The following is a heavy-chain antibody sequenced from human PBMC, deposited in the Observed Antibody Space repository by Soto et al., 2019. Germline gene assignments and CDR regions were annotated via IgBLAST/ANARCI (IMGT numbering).Heavy chain of an antibody. D-gene: IGHD3-3*01. CDR2: IRWNSGSI. CDR3: AKDLEGRQEKLLRCDFDP. V-gene: IGHV3-9*01. Sequence: EVQLVETGGGLVQPGRALRLSCAASGFTFDAYAIHWVRQAPGKGLERVSGIRWNSGSIGYAESVKGRFTISRDNAKNSLYLQMNSLRAEDTDLYYCAKDLEGRQEKLLRCDFDPWGQGTLVTVSA. CDR1: GFTFDAYA. J-gene: IGHJ5*02.